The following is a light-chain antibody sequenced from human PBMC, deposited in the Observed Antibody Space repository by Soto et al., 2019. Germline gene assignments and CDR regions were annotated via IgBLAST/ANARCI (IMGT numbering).Light chain of an antibody. CDR3: QKYNSYSWT. V-gene: IGKV1-5*03. CDR1: QSVNNW. J-gene: IGKJ1*01. CDR2: KAA. Sequence: DIQMTQSPSTLSASVGDRVTITCRASQSVNNWLAWYQQKPGKAPKLLIYKAATLPTGVPSRFSGSGSGTDFTLTISSLQPDDAATYYCQKYNSYSWTFGQGPKVEI.